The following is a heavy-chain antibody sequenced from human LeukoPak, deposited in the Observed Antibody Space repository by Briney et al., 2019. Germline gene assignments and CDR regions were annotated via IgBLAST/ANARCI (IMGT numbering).Heavy chain of an antibody. J-gene: IGHJ4*02. CDR2: VYSDDTT. CDR1: GFTVNSNY. Sequence: GGSLRLSCAASGFTVNSNYMIWVRQAPGKGLEWVSVVYSDDTTYYADSVKGRFTISRDNSKNTLYLQMNNLRAEDTAVYYCARGGGYYAIDYWGQGTLVTVSS. V-gene: IGHV3-53*01. CDR3: ARGGGYYAIDY. D-gene: IGHD1-26*01.